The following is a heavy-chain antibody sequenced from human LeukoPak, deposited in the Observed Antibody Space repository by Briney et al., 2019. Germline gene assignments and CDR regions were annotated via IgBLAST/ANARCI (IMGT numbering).Heavy chain of an antibody. CDR3: ARDLRGAGSEYNWFDP. J-gene: IGHJ5*02. Sequence: GGSLRLSCAASGFTVSSNYMSWVRQAPGKGLEWVSVIYSGGSTYYADSVKGRFTISRDNSKNTLYLQMNSLRAEDTAVYYCARDLRGAGSEYNWFDPWGQGTLVTVSS. CDR1: GFTVSSNY. V-gene: IGHV3-53*01. D-gene: IGHD3-10*01. CDR2: IYSGGST.